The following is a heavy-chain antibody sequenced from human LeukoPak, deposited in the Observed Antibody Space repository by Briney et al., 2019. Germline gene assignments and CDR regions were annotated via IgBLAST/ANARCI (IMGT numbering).Heavy chain of an antibody. CDR1: GGSIRSSY. V-gene: IGHV4-59*08. CDR3: ARRSDHSRFDP. J-gene: IGHJ5*02. CDR2: ISDSEST. Sequence: SETLSLTCTVSGGSIRSSYWSWIRLPPGKGLEWIGEISDSESTNYNASLKSRVTISLDTSKSQFSLKLSSVSAADTAVYFCARRSDHSRFDPWGQGTPASVSS.